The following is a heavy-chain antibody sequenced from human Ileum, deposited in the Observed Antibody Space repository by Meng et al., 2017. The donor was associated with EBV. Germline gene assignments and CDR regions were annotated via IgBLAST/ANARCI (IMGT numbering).Heavy chain of an antibody. CDR1: GFSLSTSGVA. V-gene: IGHV2-5*02. CDR2: IYWDDDK. Sequence: QINLMQFCPPPFNPTQTTTLPCHFSGFSLSTSGVAVGWIRPPPGKALEWLALIYWDDDKRYSPSLKTRLIITKDTSKNQVVLTMTNMDPVDTATYYCAHNNHDGGGHYDYWGQGALVTVSS. CDR3: AHNNHDGGGHYDY. D-gene: IGHD3-22*01. J-gene: IGHJ4*02.